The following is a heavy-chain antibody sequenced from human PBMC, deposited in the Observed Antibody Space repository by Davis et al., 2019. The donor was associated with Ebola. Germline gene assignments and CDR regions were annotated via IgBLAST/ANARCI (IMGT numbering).Heavy chain of an antibody. CDR3: AVIRGVMGY. D-gene: IGHD3-10*01. J-gene: IGHJ4*02. CDR1: GFSVGDNF. Sequence: GESLKISCAASGFSVGDNFVDWVRQAPGKGLEWVGRTKSKAYNYLTEYAASVQGRFTISRDDSKGSVYLQMNSLKIEDTAVYFCAVIRGVMGYWGQGTQVTVSS. CDR2: TKSKAYNYLT. V-gene: IGHV3-72*01.